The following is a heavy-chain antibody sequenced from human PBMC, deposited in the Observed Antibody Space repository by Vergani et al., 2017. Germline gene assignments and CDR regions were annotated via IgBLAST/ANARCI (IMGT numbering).Heavy chain of an antibody. D-gene: IGHD3-10*01. CDR2: INAGNGNT. J-gene: IGHJ5*02. CDR3: ARISPLRLRGVNWFDP. Sequence: QVQLVLSGAEVKKPGASVKVSCKASGYTFTSYAMHWVRQAPGQRLEWMGWINAGNGNTKYSQKFQGRVTITRDTSASTAYMELSSLRSEDTAVYYCARISPLRLRGVNWFDPWGQGTLVTVSS. CDR1: GYTFTSYA. V-gene: IGHV1-3*01.